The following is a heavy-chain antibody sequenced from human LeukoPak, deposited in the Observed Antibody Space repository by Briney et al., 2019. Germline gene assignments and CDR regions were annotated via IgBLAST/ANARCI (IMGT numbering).Heavy chain of an antibody. J-gene: IGHJ4*02. CDR1: GFTFSGYG. CDR2: IRYDGSNK. Sequence: GGSLRLSCAASGFTFSGYGMHWVRQAPGKGLEWVAFIRYDGSNKYYADSVKGRFTISRDNSKDTLYLQMNSLRAEDTAVYYCAKDSVWFGETNPFDYWGQGTLVTVSS. CDR3: AKDSVWFGETNPFDY. D-gene: IGHD3-10*01. V-gene: IGHV3-30*02.